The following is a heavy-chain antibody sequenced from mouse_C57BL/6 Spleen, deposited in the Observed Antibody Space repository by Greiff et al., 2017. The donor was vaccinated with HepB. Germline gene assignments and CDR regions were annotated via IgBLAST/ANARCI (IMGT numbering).Heavy chain of an antibody. CDR2: IDPSDSYT. V-gene: IGHV1-69*01. Sequence: VQLQQSGPELVKPGASVKISCKASGYAFSSSWMHWVKQRPGQGLEWIGEIDPSDSYTNYNQKFKGKSTLTVDKSSSTAYMQLSSLTSEDSAVYYCARDRAMDYWGQGTSVTVSS. J-gene: IGHJ4*01. CDR1: GYAFSSSW. CDR3: ARDRAMDY.